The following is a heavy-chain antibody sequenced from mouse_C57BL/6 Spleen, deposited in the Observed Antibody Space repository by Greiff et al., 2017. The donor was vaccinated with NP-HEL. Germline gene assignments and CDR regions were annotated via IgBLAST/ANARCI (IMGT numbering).Heavy chain of an antibody. V-gene: IGHV3-6*01. CDR1: GYSITSGYY. Sequence: VQLKESGPGLVKPSQSLSLTCSVTGYSITSGYYWNWIRQFPGNKLEWMGYISYDGSNNYNPTLKNRISITRDTSKNQFFLKLNSVTTEDTATYYCARGDYDDGGYYYAMDYWGQGTSVTVSS. D-gene: IGHD2-4*01. CDR2: ISYDGSN. J-gene: IGHJ4*01. CDR3: ARGDYDDGGYYYAMDY.